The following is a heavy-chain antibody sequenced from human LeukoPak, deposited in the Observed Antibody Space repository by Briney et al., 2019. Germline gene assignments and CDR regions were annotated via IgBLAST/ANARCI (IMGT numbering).Heavy chain of an antibody. CDR2: IYPSDSDT. CDR3: ARQEGSSGWFDY. CDR1: GYSFTTNW. V-gene: IGHV5-51*01. D-gene: IGHD3-22*01. J-gene: IGHJ5*01. Sequence: GESLKISCKGSGYSFTTNWIGWVRQMPGKGLEWMGIIYPSDSDTRYSPSFQGQVIISVDKSISTAYLQWNSLKASDSAIYYCARQEGSSGWFDYWGQGTLVNVSS.